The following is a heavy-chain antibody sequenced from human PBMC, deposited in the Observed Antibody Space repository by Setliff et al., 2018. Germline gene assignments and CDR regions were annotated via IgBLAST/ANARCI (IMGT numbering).Heavy chain of an antibody. Sequence: SETLSLTCTVSGGSISSSSHYWGWIRQPPGKGLEWIGSIYYTGSTYYNPSLKSRVTMSVDTSKRQFTLKLGSATAADTAVYYCARDMGQPYYFESWGLGTLVTVSS. CDR3: ARDMGQPYYFES. CDR2: IYYTGST. CDR1: GGSISSSSHY. J-gene: IGHJ4*02. D-gene: IGHD1-1*01. V-gene: IGHV4-39*06.